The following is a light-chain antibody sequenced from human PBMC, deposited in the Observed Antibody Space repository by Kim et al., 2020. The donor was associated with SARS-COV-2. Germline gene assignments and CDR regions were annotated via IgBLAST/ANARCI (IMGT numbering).Light chain of an antibody. V-gene: IGLV1-40*01. CDR1: SSNIGAGLD. CDR3: QSYDSSLSGYV. J-gene: IGLJ1*01. CDR2: GNT. Sequence: SVLTQPPSVSGAPGQRVTISCTGSSSNIGAGLDVHWYQQLPGTAPKLLIYGNTNRPSGVPDRFSGSKSGISASLAITGLQAEDEADYYCQSYDSSLSGYVFGTGTKVTVL.